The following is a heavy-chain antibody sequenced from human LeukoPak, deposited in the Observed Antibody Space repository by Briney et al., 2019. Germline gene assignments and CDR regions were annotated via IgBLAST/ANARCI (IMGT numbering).Heavy chain of an antibody. Sequence: GGSLRLSCAASGFTFSSYVMHWVRQAPGKGLEWVAVISYDGSNKYYADSVKGRFTISRGNSKNTVYLQMSSLRAEDTAVYYCARHLNYYLDYWGQGTLVTVSS. V-gene: IGHV3-30-3*01. D-gene: IGHD3-10*01. CDR2: ISYDGSNK. CDR1: GFTFSSYV. J-gene: IGHJ4*02. CDR3: ARHLNYYLDY.